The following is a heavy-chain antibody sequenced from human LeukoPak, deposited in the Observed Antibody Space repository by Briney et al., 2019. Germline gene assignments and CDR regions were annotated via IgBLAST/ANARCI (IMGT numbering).Heavy chain of an antibody. CDR2: ISYDGGNK. Sequence: GRSLRLSCAASGFTFSSYAMHWVRQAPGKGLEWVAVISYDGGNKYYADSVKGRFTISRDNSKNTLYLQMNSLRAEDTAVYYCARMGREYSYGSRNVDYWGQGTLVTVSS. J-gene: IGHJ4*02. D-gene: IGHD5-18*01. CDR3: ARMGREYSYGSRNVDY. V-gene: IGHV3-30*04. CDR1: GFTFSSYA.